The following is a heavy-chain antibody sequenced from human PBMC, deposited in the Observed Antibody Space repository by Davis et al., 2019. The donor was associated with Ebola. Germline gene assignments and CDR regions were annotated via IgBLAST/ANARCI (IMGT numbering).Heavy chain of an antibody. CDR1: GGSISSYY. Sequence: SETLSLTCTVSGGSISSYYWSWIRQPPGKGLEWIGYIYYSGSTNYNPSLKSRVPISVDTSKNQFSLKLSSVTAADTAVYYCARVPAAMGGYYYYYGMDVWGQGTTVTVSS. J-gene: IGHJ6*02. V-gene: IGHV4-59*01. CDR2: IYYSGST. D-gene: IGHD2-2*01. CDR3: ARVPAAMGGYYYYYGMDV.